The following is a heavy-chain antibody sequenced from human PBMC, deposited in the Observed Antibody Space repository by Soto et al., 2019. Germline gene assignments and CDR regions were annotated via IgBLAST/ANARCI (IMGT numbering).Heavy chain of an antibody. V-gene: IGHV4-59*01. J-gene: IGHJ6*02. Sequence: AETLSLTCAVSGGSIISYYWSWIRQPPGEGLEGIGYIYYSVSTNYNPSLKSRVTISVDTSKNQFSLKLSSVTAADTAVYYCARGTWYYDFWSGYFIRYYYYGMDAWGQGTTVTVSS. D-gene: IGHD3-3*01. CDR2: IYYSVST. CDR1: GGSIISYY. CDR3: ARGTWYYDFWSGYFIRYYYYGMDA.